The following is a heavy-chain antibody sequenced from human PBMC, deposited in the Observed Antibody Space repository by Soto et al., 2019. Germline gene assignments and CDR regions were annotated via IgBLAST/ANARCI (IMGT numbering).Heavy chain of an antibody. CDR3: GRSDMVGYNWNPKGVDT. Sequence: PXPXLSLTCAISGGXVCKNRPAWNWFRQSPSRGLEWLGRTYHRFKWYSEYSIWVRGRTTTTPHTSKNQLSLQMNFVTNEDTAVYYCGRSDMVGYNWNPKGVDTWGQGTLGTVSS. CDR2: TYHRFKWYS. D-gene: IGHD1-20*01. V-gene: IGHV6-1*01. CDR1: GGXVCKNRPA. J-gene: IGHJ5*02.